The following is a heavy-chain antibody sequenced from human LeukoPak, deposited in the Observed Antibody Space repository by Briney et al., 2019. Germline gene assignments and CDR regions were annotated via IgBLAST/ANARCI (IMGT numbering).Heavy chain of an antibody. CDR1: GGSISSTDYY. CDR2: IYYTGST. J-gene: IGHJ4*02. V-gene: IGHV4-30-4*01. CDR3: VRGSTLRHYQY. D-gene: IGHD3-16*01. Sequence: PSQTLSLTCTVSGGSISSTDYYWGWIRQPPGKGLEWIGYIYYTGSTYYNPSLKSRVSISIETAKNQFSLKLSSVTAADTAVYYCVRGSTLRHYQYWGQGTLVTVSS.